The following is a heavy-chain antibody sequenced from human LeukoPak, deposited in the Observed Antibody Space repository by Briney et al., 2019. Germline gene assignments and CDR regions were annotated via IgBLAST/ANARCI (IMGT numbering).Heavy chain of an antibody. J-gene: IGHJ3*02. CDR1: DDSFSSHY. CDR2: ISYIGST. V-gene: IGHV4-59*11. Sequence: SETLSLTCAVSDDSFSSHYWTWIRQPPGKGLEWIGYISYIGSTNYNPSLKSRVTISIDTSKNQFSLKLSSVTAADTAVYYCARDLVTVTKGFDIWGQGTMVSVAS. CDR3: ARDLVTVTKGFDI. D-gene: IGHD4-17*01.